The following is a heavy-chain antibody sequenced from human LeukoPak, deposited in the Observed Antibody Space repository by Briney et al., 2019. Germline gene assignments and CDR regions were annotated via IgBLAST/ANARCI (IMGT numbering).Heavy chain of an antibody. CDR3: ARAIVVVPAARNNWFDP. J-gene: IGHJ5*02. CDR1: GYTFTSYY. V-gene: IGHV1-46*01. Sequence: ASVKVSCKASGYTFTSYYMHWVRQAPGQGLEWMGIINPSGGSTSYAQKFQGRVTKTRDTSTSTVYMELSSLRSEDTAVYYCARAIVVVPAARNNWFDPWGQGTLVTVSS. D-gene: IGHD2-2*01. CDR2: INPSGGST.